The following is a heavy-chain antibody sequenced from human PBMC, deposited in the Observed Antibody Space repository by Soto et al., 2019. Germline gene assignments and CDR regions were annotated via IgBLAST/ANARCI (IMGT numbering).Heavy chain of an antibody. CDR2: INPAGGTT. J-gene: IGHJ4*02. CDR3: ALKVVTYYDN. V-gene: IGHV1-46*01. Sequence: QVQLVQSGAEVKKPGASVRISCRASGYSFTSTYVPWVRQAPGQGPEWMGIINPAGGTTYYAQKFQGRLTITSDTSTDTVFMDLNDLTSEDTAVYFCALKVVTYYDNWGQGTLLTVSS. CDR1: GYSFTSTY. D-gene: IGHD2-21*02.